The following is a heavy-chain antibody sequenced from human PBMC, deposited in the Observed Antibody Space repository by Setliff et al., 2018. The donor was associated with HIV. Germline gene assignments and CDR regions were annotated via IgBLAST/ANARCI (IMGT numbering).Heavy chain of an antibody. V-gene: IGHV1-18*01. Sequence: ASVKVSCKASGYTFTNYSISWVRQAPGRGLEWMGWISPHIGHTNYAQTFQGRVTMTVDTSTSRAYMEVRSLRSDDTAVYFCARLGSGWSDSYYYAMDVWGQGTTVTVSS. CDR2: ISPHIGHT. CDR1: GYTFTNYS. CDR3: ARLGSGWSDSYYYAMDV. J-gene: IGHJ6*02. D-gene: IGHD6-19*01.